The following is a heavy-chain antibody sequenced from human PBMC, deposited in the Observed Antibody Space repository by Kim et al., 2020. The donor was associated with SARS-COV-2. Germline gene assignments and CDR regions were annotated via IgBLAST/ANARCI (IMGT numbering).Heavy chain of an antibody. Sequence: ASVKVSCKASGYTFTGYYMHWVRQAPGQGLEWMGWINPNSGVTNYAQKFQGRVTMTRDTSISTAYMELSRLRSDDTAVYYCARERHDYGGNDWDYWGQGTLVTVSS. CDR3: ARERHDYGGNDWDY. V-gene: IGHV1-2*02. CDR2: INPNSGVT. D-gene: IGHD4-17*01. CDR1: GYTFTGYY. J-gene: IGHJ4*02.